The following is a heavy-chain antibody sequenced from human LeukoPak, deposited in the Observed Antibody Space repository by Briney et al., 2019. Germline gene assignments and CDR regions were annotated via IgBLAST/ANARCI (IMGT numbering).Heavy chain of an antibody. CDR3: ATLTGGDDAFDI. J-gene: IGHJ3*02. Sequence: PSETLSLTCTVSGGSISYYYWSWIRQPPGKGLQWIGYVYYSGSTNYNPSLKSRVTISVDTSKNQFSLQLNSVTPADTAVYYCATLTGGDDAFDIWGQGTMVTVSS. CDR2: VYYSGST. D-gene: IGHD4-23*01. V-gene: IGHV4-59*01. CDR1: GGSISYYY.